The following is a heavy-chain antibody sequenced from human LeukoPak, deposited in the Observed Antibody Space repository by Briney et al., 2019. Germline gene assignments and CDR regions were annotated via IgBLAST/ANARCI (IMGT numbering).Heavy chain of an antibody. CDR3: ARETSQKGAHYMDV. J-gene: IGHJ6*03. D-gene: IGHD3-16*01. V-gene: IGHV4-34*01. CDR2: INHSGST. CDR1: GGSFSGYY. Sequence: PSETLSLTCAVYGGSFSGYYWSWIRQPPGKGLEWSGEINHSGSTNYNPYLKSRVTISVDPSKKQFSLKLTSVTVADTAVYYCARETSQKGAHYMDVWGKGTTVTISS.